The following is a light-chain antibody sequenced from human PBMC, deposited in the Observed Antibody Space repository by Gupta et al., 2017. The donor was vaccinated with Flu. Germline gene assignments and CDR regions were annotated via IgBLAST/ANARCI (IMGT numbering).Light chain of an antibody. J-gene: IGKJ4*01. CDR3: QQEDSCLVT. V-gene: IGKV3-15*01. Sequence: PATLSSSPGERATRSCRAGQNLTDRLAWYQQKPGQAPRLLIYGAYTRATGMPARFSGSGSGTEFTLPISSRQSEDFAVYYCQQEDSCLVTFGRGTKVEIK. CDR1: QNLTDR. CDR2: GAY.